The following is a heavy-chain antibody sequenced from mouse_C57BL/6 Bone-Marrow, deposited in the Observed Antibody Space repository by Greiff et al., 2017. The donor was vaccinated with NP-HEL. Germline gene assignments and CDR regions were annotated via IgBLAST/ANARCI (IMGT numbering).Heavy chain of an antibody. V-gene: IGHV1-53*01. D-gene: IGHD3-2*01. J-gene: IGHJ2*01. CDR3: AREEGQLGLFFDY. CDR2: INPSNGGT. Sequence: QVQLKQPGTELVKPGASVKLSCKASGYTFTSYWMHWVKQRPGQGLEWIGNINPSNGGTNYNEKFKSQATLTVDKSSSTAYMQLSSLTSEDYAVYYCAREEGQLGLFFDYWGKGTTLTVSS. CDR1: GYTFTSYW.